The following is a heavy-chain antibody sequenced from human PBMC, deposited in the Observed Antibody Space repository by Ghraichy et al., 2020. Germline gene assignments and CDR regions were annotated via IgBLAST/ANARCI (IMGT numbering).Heavy chain of an antibody. V-gene: IGHV3-66*01. CDR3: ARAPGITGTTSQENYGMDV. D-gene: IGHD1-7*01. J-gene: IGHJ6*02. CDR1: GFIVTTNY. Sequence: LSLTCAASGFIVTTNYMSWVRQAPGKGLEWVSVIYSVGTIHYADSVKGRFTISRDNANNILYLQMKSLRAEDSAVYYCARAPGITGTTSQENYGMDVWGQGTTVTVSS. CDR2: IYSVGTI.